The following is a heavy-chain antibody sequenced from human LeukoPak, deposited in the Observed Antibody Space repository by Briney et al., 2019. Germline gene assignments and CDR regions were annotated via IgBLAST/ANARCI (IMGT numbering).Heavy chain of an antibody. Sequence: PSETLSLTCTVSGGSISSTSYYWGWIRQPPGKGLECIGTIYYSGSTYYNPSLKSRVTISVDTSKNQFSLKVSSVTAADTAVYYCARRTIAAAAPIDYWGQGTLVTVSS. CDR3: ARRTIAAAAPIDY. V-gene: IGHV4-39*07. CDR2: IYYSGST. D-gene: IGHD6-13*01. CDR1: GGSISSTSYY. J-gene: IGHJ4*02.